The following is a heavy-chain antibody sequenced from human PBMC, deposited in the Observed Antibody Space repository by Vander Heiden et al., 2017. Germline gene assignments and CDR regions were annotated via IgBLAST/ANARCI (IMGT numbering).Heavy chain of an antibody. CDR2: IYHSGST. V-gene: IGHV4-38-2*02. Sequence: QVQLQESGPGLVKPSETLSLTCAVSGYSISSGYYWGWIRQPPGKGLEWIGSIYHSGSTYYNPSLKSRVTISVDTSKNQFSLTLSSVTAADTAVYYCAREGIQLWLGWFDPWGQGTLVTVSS. D-gene: IGHD5-18*01. J-gene: IGHJ5*02. CDR3: AREGIQLWLGWFDP. CDR1: GYSISSGYY.